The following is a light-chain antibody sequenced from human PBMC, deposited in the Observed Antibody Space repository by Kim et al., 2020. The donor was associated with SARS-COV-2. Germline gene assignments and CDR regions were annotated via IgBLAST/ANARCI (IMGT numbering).Light chain of an antibody. Sequence: VCPGETATLTCRASQSVSSNLAWYQQRPGQAPRLLIYGASTRATGLPGRFSGSGSGTEFTLTISSLQSEDFAVYYCHQYNNWPQAFGQGTKVDIK. CDR1: QSVSSN. J-gene: IGKJ1*01. V-gene: IGKV3-15*01. CDR2: GAS. CDR3: HQYNNWPQA.